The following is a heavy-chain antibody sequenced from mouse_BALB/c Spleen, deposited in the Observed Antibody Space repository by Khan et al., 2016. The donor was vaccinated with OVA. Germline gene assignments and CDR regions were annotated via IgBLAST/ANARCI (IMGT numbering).Heavy chain of an antibody. CDR1: GFTFSSYS. D-gene: IGHD4-1*01. CDR2: ISSGGDYT. J-gene: IGHJ3*01. V-gene: IGHV5-6*01. Sequence: EVQLVESGGDLVKPGGSLKLSCAASGFTFSSYSMSWVRQPPDKRLEWVATISSGGDYTYYPDSVKGRFTISRDTAKNTLYLQMSSLKSEDTTMYYCASHLTGSFAYWGQGTLVTVSA. CDR3: ASHLTGSFAY.